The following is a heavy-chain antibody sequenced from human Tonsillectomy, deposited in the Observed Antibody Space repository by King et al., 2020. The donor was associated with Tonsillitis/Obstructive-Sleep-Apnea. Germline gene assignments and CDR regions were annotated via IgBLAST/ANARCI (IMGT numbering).Heavy chain of an antibody. CDR1: GFTFSSYG. J-gene: IGHJ3*02. CDR3: AKVLAYCGGDCYRDAFDI. D-gene: IGHD2-21*02. Sequence: VQLVESGGGVVQPGRSLRLSCAASGFTFSSYGMHWVRQAPGKGLEWVAVISYDGSNKYYADSVKGRFTISRDNSKNTLYLQMNSLRAEDKGVYYCAKVLAYCGGDCYRDAFDIWGQGTMVTVSS. V-gene: IGHV3-30*18. CDR2: ISYDGSNK.